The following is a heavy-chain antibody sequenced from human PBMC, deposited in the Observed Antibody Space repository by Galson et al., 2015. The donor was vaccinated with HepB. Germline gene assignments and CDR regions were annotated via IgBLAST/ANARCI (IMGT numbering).Heavy chain of an antibody. D-gene: IGHD3-22*01. V-gene: IGHV3-21*01. J-gene: IGHJ3*02. CDR3: ARVGYYDSSGYEARDDAFDI. CDR1: GFTFSSYS. CDR2: ISSSSSYI. Sequence: SLRLSCAASGFTFSSYSMNWVRQAPGKGLEWVSSISSSSSYIYYADSVKGRFTISRDNAKNSLYLQMNSLRAEDTAVYYCARVGYYDSSGYEARDDAFDIWGQGTMVTVSS.